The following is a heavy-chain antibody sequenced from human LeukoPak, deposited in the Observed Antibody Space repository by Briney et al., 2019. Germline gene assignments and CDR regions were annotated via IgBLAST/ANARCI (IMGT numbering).Heavy chain of an antibody. Sequence: PGGSLRLSCTTSGFTFASLGMHWVRQAPGKGLEWVAFIRYDGSHKYYADSVKGRFTISRDNSKNTLYLQMNSLRAEDTAVYYCAKDVDCGGDCYPYYFDYWGQGTLVTVSS. V-gene: IGHV3-30*02. J-gene: IGHJ4*02. CDR1: GFTFASLG. CDR2: IRYDGSHK. CDR3: AKDVDCGGDCYPYYFDY. D-gene: IGHD2-21*02.